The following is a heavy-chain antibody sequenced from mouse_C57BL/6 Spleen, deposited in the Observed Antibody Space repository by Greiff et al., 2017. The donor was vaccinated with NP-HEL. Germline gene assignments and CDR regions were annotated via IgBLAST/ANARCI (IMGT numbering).Heavy chain of an antibody. CDR3: ARLLWDPDVDY. D-gene: IGHD4-1*01. CDR1: GFTFSSYT. V-gene: IGHV5-9*01. J-gene: IGHJ2*01. Sequence: EVKLMESGGGLVKPGGSLKLSCAASGFTFSSYTMSWVRQTPEKRLEWVATISGGGGNTYYPDSVKGRFTISRDNAKNTLYLQMSSLRSEDTALYYCARLLWDPDVDYGGQGTTLTVSS. CDR2: ISGGGGNT.